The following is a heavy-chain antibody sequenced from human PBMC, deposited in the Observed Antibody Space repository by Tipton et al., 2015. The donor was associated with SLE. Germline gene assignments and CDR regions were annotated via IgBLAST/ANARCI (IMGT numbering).Heavy chain of an antibody. J-gene: IGHJ5*02. V-gene: IGHV4-59*08. CDR3: ARHFNPPTGYFDWSPYNWFDP. D-gene: IGHD3-9*01. CDR2: VFYSGST. CDR1: GGSIGYYY. Sequence: GLVKPSGTLSLTCSVSGGSIGYYYWNWIRQPPGKGLEWIGYVFYSGSTNYNPSFRGRVTMSVDTSRNQFSLRLSSVTAADTALYYCARHFNPPTGYFDWSPYNWFDPWGQGILVTVSS.